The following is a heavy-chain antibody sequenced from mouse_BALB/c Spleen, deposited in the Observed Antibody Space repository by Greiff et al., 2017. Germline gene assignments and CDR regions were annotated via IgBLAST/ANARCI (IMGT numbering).Heavy chain of an antibody. Sequence: VQLQQSGAELVKPGASVKLSCKASGYTFTSYYMYWVKQRPGQGLEWIGEINPSNGGTNFNEKFKSKATLTVDKSSSTAYMQLSSLTSEDSALYYCTRGLRRYFDVWGAGTTVTVSS. CDR2: INPSNGGT. D-gene: IGHD2-2*01. CDR3: TRGLRRYFDV. CDR1: GYTFTSYY. V-gene: IGHV1S81*02. J-gene: IGHJ1*01.